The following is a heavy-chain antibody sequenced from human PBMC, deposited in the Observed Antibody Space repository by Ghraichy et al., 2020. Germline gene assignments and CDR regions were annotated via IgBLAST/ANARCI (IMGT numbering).Heavy chain of an antibody. CDR3: ATGPYRLDV. CDR1: GASMSSYY. CDR2: VYYSGVT. V-gene: IGHV4-59*01. J-gene: IGHJ6*02. Sequence: SETLSLTCTVSGASMSSYYWTWVRQPPGKGLEWIGYVYYSGVTYYNPSLTSRVTISLDTSKNQFSLKLSSVTAADMAVYYCATGPYRLDVWGQGTSVTVSS.